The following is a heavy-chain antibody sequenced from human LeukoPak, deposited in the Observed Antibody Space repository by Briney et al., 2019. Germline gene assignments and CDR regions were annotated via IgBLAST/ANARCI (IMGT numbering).Heavy chain of an antibody. J-gene: IGHJ4*02. D-gene: IGHD3-3*01. CDR2: ISGSGGST. CDR1: GFTFSSYA. V-gene: IGHV3-23*01. Sequence: GGSLRLSCAASGFTFSSYAMGWVRQAPGKGLEWVSAISGSGGSTYYADFVKGRFTISRDKSKNTLYLQMNSLRAEDTAVYYCAKDPYDFWSGYYEDYWGQGTLVTVSS. CDR3: AKDPYDFWSGYYEDY.